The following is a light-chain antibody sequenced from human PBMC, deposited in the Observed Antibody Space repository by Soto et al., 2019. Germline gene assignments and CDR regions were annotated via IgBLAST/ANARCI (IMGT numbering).Light chain of an antibody. CDR3: QHPKNVWG. Sequence: EIVMTQSPATLAVSPGARVTLSCRASQSVRSNLAWYQQKPGQVPRVLIYGASTRAIGIPDRFSGSGSGTEFTLTSSRLQSEDFAVYYCQHPKNVWGFGGGTELEIQ. CDR1: QSVRSN. CDR2: GAS. J-gene: IGKJ4*01. V-gene: IGKV3-15*01.